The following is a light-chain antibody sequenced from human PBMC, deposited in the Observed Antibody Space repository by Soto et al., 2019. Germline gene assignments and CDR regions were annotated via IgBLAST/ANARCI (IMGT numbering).Light chain of an antibody. CDR3: LQYETYWT. CDR1: QNIGDW. CDR2: KAS. J-gene: IGKJ1*01. Sequence: DIQMTQSPSTLCASVGDRVTIACRASQNIGDWLAWYQQKPGKAPKLLIYKASSLESGVPSRFSGSGSGTEFTLTISSLQPDDFATYYCLQYETYWTFGQGTKVDIK. V-gene: IGKV1-5*03.